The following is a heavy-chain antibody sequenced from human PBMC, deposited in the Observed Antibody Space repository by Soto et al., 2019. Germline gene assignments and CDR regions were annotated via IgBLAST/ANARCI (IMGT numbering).Heavy chain of an antibody. CDR2: IDPGDSST. Sequence: GESLKISSQGSGYSFTTYWISWVRQMPGKGLEWMGKIDPGDSSTNYSPSFRGHITISVDRSINTAHLQFSSLKAADTAVYYCARLEKWYYNYYGLDVWGQGTMVTVSS. CDR3: ARLEKWYYNYYGLDV. CDR1: GYSFTTYW. D-gene: IGHD1-26*01. V-gene: IGHV5-10-1*01. J-gene: IGHJ6*02.